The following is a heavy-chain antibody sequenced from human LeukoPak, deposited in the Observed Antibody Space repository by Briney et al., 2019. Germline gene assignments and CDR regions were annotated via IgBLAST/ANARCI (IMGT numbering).Heavy chain of an antibody. D-gene: IGHD3-16*02. J-gene: IGHJ4*02. Sequence: SETLSLTCTVSGYSISSGYYWGWIRQPPGKGLEWIGSIYHSGSTYYNPSLKSRVTISVDTSKNQFSLKLSSVTAADTAVYYCARHPYDYVWGSYRSWAYFDYWGQGTLVTVSS. CDR1: GYSISSGYY. CDR2: IYHSGST. CDR3: ARHPYDYVWGSYRSWAYFDY. V-gene: IGHV4-38-2*02.